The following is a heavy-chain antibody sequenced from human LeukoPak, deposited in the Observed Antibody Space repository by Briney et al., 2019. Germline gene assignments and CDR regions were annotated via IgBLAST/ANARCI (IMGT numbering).Heavy chain of an antibody. V-gene: IGHV4-39*01. CDR1: GGSISSSSYY. CDR3: ARQRGNYGAFDI. Sequence: PSETLSLTCTVSGGSISSSSYYWGWIRQPSGTGLEGIGSIYYSGSTYYNPSLKSRVTISVDTSKNQFSLKLSSVTAADTAVYYCARQRGNYGAFDIWGQGTMVTVSS. J-gene: IGHJ3*02. CDR2: IYYSGST. D-gene: IGHD4-11*01.